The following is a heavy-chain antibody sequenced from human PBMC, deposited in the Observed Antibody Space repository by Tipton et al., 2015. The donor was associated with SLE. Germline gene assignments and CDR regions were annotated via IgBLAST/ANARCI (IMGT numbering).Heavy chain of an antibody. V-gene: IGHV4-39*07. CDR1: GGSVSSSSKY. Sequence: TLSLTCTVSGGSVSSSSKYWAWIRQPPGKGLEWIGSIYYTGTTTYYNSFLKSRVTISVDTSQNQFSLRLTSATAADTAIYYCARHPGASFDFWGQGILVTVSS. CDR2: IYYTGTTT. CDR3: ARHPGASFDF. J-gene: IGHJ4*02.